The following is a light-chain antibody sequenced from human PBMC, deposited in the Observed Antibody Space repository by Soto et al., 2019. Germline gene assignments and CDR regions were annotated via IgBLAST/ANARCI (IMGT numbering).Light chain of an antibody. V-gene: IGLV2-14*01. J-gene: IGLJ1*01. CDR2: EVS. Sequence: QSALTQPASVSGSPGQSITISCTGTSSDVGGYNYVSWYPQHPGKAPKLMIYEVSNRPSGVSDRFSGSKSANTASLTISGLQAEDEADYYCTSYTSTSTLFVFGTGTKLTVL. CDR3: TSYTSTSTLFV. CDR1: SSDVGGYNY.